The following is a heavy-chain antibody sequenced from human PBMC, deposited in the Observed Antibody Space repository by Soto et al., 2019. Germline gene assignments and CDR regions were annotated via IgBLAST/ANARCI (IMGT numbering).Heavy chain of an antibody. CDR3: ASARGLVDNYYYYGMDV. V-gene: IGHV1-69*13. CDR2: FIPIFGTP. CDR1: GDSFRSYS. D-gene: IGHD5-12*01. J-gene: IGHJ6*02. Sequence: SVKVSCKASGDSFRSYSLSWVRQAPGQGLEWIGGFIPIFGTPNYAPKFQGRLTISADESTSTVSMDLSSLRSEDTAVYFCASARGLVDNYYYYGMDVWGQGTTVTVSS.